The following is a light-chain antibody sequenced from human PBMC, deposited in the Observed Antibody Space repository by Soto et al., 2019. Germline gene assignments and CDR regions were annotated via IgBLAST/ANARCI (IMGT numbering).Light chain of an antibody. V-gene: IGKV3-20*01. J-gene: IGKJ4*01. CDR1: QSISRY. CDR3: QQYGDWPGA. Sequence: IVLTQSPGTLSLSPGERTTLSCRASQSISRYLAWYQQKPGQGPRLLIYGASSRATGTPDRFSGSGSGTDFTLTINRLEPEDFAVYSCQQYGDWPGAFGGGTKVEIK. CDR2: GAS.